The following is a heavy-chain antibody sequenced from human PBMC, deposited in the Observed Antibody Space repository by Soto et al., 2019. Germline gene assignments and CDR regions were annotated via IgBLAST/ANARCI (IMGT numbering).Heavy chain of an antibody. CDR1: GYTFTSYA. V-gene: IGHV7-4-1*02. CDR2: INTNTGNP. CDR3: ARPELRYCSSTSCYAFDI. J-gene: IGHJ3*02. D-gene: IGHD2-2*01. Sequence: FNKRRASVKVSCKASGYTFTSYAMNWVRQAPGQGLEWMGWINTNTGNPTYAQGFTGRFVFSLDTSVSTAYLQISSLKAEDTAVYYCARPELRYCSSTSCYAFDIWGQGTMVTVSS.